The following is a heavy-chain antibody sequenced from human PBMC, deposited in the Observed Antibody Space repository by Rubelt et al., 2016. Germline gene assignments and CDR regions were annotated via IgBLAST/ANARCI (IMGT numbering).Heavy chain of an antibody. CDR2: IIPIFGTA. D-gene: IGHD2-2*01. V-gene: IGHV1-69*01. CDR3: ARASSTSYWEGWFDP. J-gene: IGHJ5*02. CDR1: TFSSYA. Sequence: TFSSYAISWVRQAPGQGLEWMGGIIPIFGTANYAQKFQGRVTITADESTSTAYMELSSLRSEDAAVYYCARASSTSYWEGWFDPWGQGTLVTVSS.